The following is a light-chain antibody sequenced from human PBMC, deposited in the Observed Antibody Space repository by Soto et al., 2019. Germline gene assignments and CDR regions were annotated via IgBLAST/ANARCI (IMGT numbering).Light chain of an antibody. J-gene: IGKJ1*01. CDR1: QSVSSSY. CDR2: GAS. V-gene: IGKV3-20*01. CDR3: QQYGSSPWT. Sequence: EIVLTQSPGTLSLSPGERAALSCIASQSVSSSYLAWYQQKPGQAPRLLIYGASTRATGIPARSSGSGSGTEFTLTISSLQSEDFAVYYCQQYGSSPWTFGQGTKVDIK.